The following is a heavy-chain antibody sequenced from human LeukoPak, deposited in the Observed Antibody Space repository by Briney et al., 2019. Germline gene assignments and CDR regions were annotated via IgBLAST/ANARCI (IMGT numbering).Heavy chain of an antibody. CDR1: GFTFSSYA. V-gene: IGHV3-64*01. Sequence: GGSLRLSCAASGFTFSSYAMHWVRQAPGKGLEYVSAISSNGGSTYYANSVKGRFTISRDNSKNTLYLQMGSLRAEDMAVYYCAREGSGDADYYYYYMDVWGKGTTVTISS. CDR2: ISSNGGST. J-gene: IGHJ6*03. D-gene: IGHD4-17*01. CDR3: AREGSGDADYYYYYMDV.